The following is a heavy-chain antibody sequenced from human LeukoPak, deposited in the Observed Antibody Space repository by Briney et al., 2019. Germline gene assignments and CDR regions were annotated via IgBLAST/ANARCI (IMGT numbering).Heavy chain of an antibody. D-gene: IGHD1-26*01. Sequence: ASVKVSCKASGGTFSSYAINWVRQAPGQGLEWMGGIIPIFGTANYAQKFQGRVTITADEPTSTAYMELSSLRSEDTAVYYCARENSGSYRTAFDYWGQGTLVTVSS. CDR2: IIPIFGTA. J-gene: IGHJ4*02. CDR3: ARENSGSYRTAFDY. V-gene: IGHV1-69*13. CDR1: GGTFSSYA.